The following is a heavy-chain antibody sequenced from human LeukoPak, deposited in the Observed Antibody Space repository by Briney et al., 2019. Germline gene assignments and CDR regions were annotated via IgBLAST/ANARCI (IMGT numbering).Heavy chain of an antibody. D-gene: IGHD1-26*01. CDR1: GFAFTSYT. V-gene: IGHV3-21*01. J-gene: IGHJ4*02. Sequence: GGSLRLSCAASGFAFTSYTMNGVRQDPQRGVEWVSCISSSSSYIYYTHSVQGLFTISRDNAKNSLYLQMNSLRVEDTAVYYCTRDVRGSYADYWGQGTLVTVSS. CDR3: TRDVRGSYADY. CDR2: ISSSSSYI.